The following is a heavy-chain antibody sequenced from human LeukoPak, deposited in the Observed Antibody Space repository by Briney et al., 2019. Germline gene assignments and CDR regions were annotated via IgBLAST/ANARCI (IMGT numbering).Heavy chain of an antibody. CDR2: ISSSSSTI. CDR3: ASLCGGDCSLINFDI. J-gene: IGHJ3*02. CDR1: GFTFSSYS. D-gene: IGHD2-21*01. Sequence: PGGSPRLSCAASGFTFSSYSMNWVRQAPGKGLEWVSYISSSSSTISYADSVKGRFTISRDNAKNSLYLQMNSLRDEDTAVYYCASLCGGDCSLINFDIGGQGTMVTVSS. V-gene: IGHV3-48*02.